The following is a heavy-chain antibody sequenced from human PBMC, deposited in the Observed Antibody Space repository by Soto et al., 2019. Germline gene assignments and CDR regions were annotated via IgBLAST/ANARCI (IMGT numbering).Heavy chain of an antibody. V-gene: IGHV4-34*01. Sequence: SETLSLTCAVYGGSFSGYYWSWIRQPPGKGLEWIGEINHSGSTNYNPSLKSRVTISVDTSKNQFSLKLSSVTAADTAVYYCARGGLSISSSSFFFDSWGQGTPVTVSS. J-gene: IGHJ4*02. CDR2: INHSGST. CDR1: GGSFSGYY. D-gene: IGHD6-6*01. CDR3: ARGGLSISSSSFFFDS.